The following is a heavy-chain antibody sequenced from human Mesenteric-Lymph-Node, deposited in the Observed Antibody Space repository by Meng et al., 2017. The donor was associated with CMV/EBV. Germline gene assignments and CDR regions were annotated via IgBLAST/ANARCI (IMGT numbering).Heavy chain of an antibody. J-gene: IGHJ4*02. D-gene: IGHD3-22*01. Sequence: SGPGLLNPSVPRSLPAVAPVAPIGKGSYYGTRCRRPPGNGLEWIGSVHHSGTTYYNPSLKGRLTISVDTSANLFSLRLTTVTAADTATYYCARRGNYDSDYSEYWGQGTLVTVSS. CDR1: VAPIGKGSYY. V-gene: IGHV4-39*01. CDR2: VHHSGTT. CDR3: ARRGNYDSDYSEY.